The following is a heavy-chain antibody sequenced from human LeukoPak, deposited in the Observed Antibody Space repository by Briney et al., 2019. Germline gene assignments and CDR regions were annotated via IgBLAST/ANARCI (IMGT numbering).Heavy chain of an antibody. D-gene: IGHD2-15*01. J-gene: IGHJ6*02. V-gene: IGHV1-69*04. CDR2: IIPILGIA. Sequence: ASVKVSCKASGGTFSSYAISWVRQASGQGLEWMGRIIPILGIANYAQKFQGRVTITADKSTSTAYMELSSLRSEDTAVYYCASRINQVAATEYYYYYGMDVWGQGTTVTVSS. CDR3: ASRINQVAATEYYYYYGMDV. CDR1: GGTFSSYA.